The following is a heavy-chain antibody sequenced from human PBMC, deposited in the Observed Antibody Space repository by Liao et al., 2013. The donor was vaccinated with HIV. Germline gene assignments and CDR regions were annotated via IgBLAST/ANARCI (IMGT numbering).Heavy chain of an antibody. CDR3: ARVMKTCSGFDCHHGGINY. CDR2: INQSGTT. V-gene: IGHV4-34*01. CDR1: GGSFGHYY. J-gene: IGHJ4*02. D-gene: IGHD2-15*01. Sequence: QVQLQQWGAGLLRPSETLSLTCAVYGGSFGHYYWTWIRQAPGEGLEWIGDINQSGTTHYNPSLKSRVTISADTSKNQFSLRLTSVTAADTAVYYCARVMKTCSGFDCHHGGINYWGEGTLVTVSS.